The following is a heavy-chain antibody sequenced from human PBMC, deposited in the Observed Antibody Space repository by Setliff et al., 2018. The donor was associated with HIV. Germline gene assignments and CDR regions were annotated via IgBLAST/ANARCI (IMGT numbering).Heavy chain of an antibody. CDR1: GGSFTDIGGSFTDYY. D-gene: IGHD5-12*01. CDR2: INHSGST. J-gene: IGHJ4*02. CDR3: AKAKIPTTDLYFLDY. V-gene: IGHV4-34*01. Sequence: PSETLSLTCAVFGGSFTDIGGSFTDYYWIWIRQPPGKGLEWIGEINHSGSTHYNPSLKSRFTISVDTSKNQFSLKVNSVTAADTAVYYCAKAKIPTTDLYFLDYWGQGTPVTVSS.